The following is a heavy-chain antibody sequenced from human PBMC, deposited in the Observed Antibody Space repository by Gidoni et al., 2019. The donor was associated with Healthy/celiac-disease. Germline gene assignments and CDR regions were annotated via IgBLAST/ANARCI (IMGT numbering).Heavy chain of an antibody. CDR2: ISAYNGNT. Sequence: QVQLVQSGAEVKKPGASVKVSCKASGYTFTRYGISWVRQAPGQGLEWMGWISAYNGNTNYAQKLQGSVTMTTATSTSTAYMELRSLRSDDTAVYYCARDIKNLGTAAGRDYWGQGTLVTVSS. CDR3: ARDIKNLGTAAGRDY. CDR1: GYTFTRYG. V-gene: IGHV1-18*01. J-gene: IGHJ4*02. D-gene: IGHD6-13*01.